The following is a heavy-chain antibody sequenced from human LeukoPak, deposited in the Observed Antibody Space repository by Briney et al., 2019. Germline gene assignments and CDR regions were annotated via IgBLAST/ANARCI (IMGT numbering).Heavy chain of an antibody. CDR2: IYYSGST. J-gene: IGHJ4*02. D-gene: IGHD6-19*01. Sequence: SETLSLTCTVSGGPISSSSYYWGWIRQPPGKGLEWIGSIYYSGSTYYNPSLKSRVTISVDTSKNQFSLKLSSVTAADTAVYYCARHSGGWYYFDYWGQGTLVTVSS. CDR1: GGPISSSSYY. CDR3: ARHSGGWYYFDY. V-gene: IGHV4-39*01.